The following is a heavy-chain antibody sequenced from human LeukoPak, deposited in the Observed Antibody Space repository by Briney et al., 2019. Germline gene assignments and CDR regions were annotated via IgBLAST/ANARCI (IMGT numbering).Heavy chain of an antibody. D-gene: IGHD5-12*01. CDR2: IRNKADGGTP. J-gene: IGHJ4*02. CDR1: GFTFGDYT. CDR3: TSDPPTKY. V-gene: IGHV3-49*03. Sequence: GRSLRLSCTASGFTFGDYTMTWIRQAPGKGLEWVGFIRNKADGGTPEYAASVKGRFAISRDDSKSIAYLQMNSLKTYDTAVYYCTSDPPTKYWGQGTLVSVSS.